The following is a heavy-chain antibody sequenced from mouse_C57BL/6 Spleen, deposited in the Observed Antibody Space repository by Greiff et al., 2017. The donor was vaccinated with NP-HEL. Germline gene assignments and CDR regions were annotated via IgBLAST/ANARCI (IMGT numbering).Heavy chain of an antibody. D-gene: IGHD2-10*01. J-gene: IGHJ4*01. CDR2: IRNKANGYTT. CDR1: GFTFTDYY. CDR3: ARSSYPAMDY. V-gene: IGHV7-3*01. Sequence: DVQLVESGGGLVQPGGSLSLSCAASGFTFTDYYMSWVRQPPGKALEWLGFIRNKANGYTTEYSASVKGRFTISRDNSQSILYLQMNALRAEDSATYYCARSSYPAMDYWGQGTSVTVSS.